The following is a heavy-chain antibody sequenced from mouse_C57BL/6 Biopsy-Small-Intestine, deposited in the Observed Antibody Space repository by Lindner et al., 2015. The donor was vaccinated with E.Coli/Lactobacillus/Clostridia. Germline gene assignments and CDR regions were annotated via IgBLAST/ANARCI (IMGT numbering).Heavy chain of an antibody. CDR3: ARALRGRTAVPGVFDY. D-gene: IGHD6-1*01. CDR2: ISTSNGNT. Sequence: SVKVSCKASGYTFSVFGITWVRQAPGQGLEWMGWISTSNGNTEYTPKFQGRVTMTTDTTTATAYMELRSLRSDDTAVYYCARALRGRTAVPGVFDYWGQGTLVSVSS. CDR1: GYTFSVFG. V-gene: IGHV1-84*02. J-gene: IGHJ2*01.